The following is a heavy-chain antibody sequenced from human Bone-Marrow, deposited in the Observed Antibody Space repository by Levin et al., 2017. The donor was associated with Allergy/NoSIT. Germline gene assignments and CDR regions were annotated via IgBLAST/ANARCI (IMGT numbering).Heavy chain of an antibody. V-gene: IGHV4-39*01. CDR3: ARAPYYGPARPYQSDY. Sequence: SQTLSLTCSVSGGSISSSTYSWGWIRQPPGKGLEWIGNVYYTGSTHYNPSLKSRVTISADTSKNQFSLKLSSVTAAATAVYYCARAPYYGPARPYQSDYWGQGTLVTVSS. D-gene: IGHD3-10*01. CDR1: GGSISSSTYS. CDR2: VYYTGST. J-gene: IGHJ4*02.